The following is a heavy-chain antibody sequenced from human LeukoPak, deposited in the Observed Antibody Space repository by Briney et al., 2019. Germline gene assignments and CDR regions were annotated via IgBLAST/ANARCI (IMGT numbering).Heavy chain of an antibody. CDR2: IYYSGST. Sequence: SETLSLTCTVSGGSISSGGYYWSWIRQHPGKGLEWIGNIYYSGSTYYNPSLKSRVTISVDTSKNQFSLKLSSVTAADTAVYYCAREVYYDSSGYYFDYYFDYWGQGTLVTVSS. J-gene: IGHJ4*02. V-gene: IGHV4-31*03. CDR1: GGSISSGGYY. D-gene: IGHD3-22*01. CDR3: AREVYYDSSGYYFDYYFDY.